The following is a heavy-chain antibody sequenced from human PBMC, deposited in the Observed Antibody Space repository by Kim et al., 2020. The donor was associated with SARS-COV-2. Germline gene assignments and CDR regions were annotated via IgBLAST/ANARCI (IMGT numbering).Heavy chain of an antibody. D-gene: IGHD3-3*01. Sequence: SETLSLKCTVSGESMTSSGLYWGWVRQSPGKGLEWIGSMYWNGSPYYSPSLKSRVTISVDAAKNEFSLRLTSVTAADTAVYYCATLGLFYYTGKDVWGQGTSVSVSS. CDR2: MYWNGSP. V-gene: IGHV4-39*01. CDR3: ATLGLFYYTGKDV. J-gene: IGHJ6*02. CDR1: GESMTSSGLY.